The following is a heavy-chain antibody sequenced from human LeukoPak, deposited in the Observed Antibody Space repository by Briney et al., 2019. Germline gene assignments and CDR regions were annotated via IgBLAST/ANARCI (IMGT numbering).Heavy chain of an antibody. V-gene: IGHV1-69*13. Sequence: GASVKVSCKASGGTFSSYAISWVRQAPGQGLEWKGGIIPIFGTANYAQKFQGRVTITADESTSTAYMELSSLRSEDTAVYYCAREAPTVTTLIFDYWGQGTLVTVSS. CDR1: GGTFSSYA. CDR3: AREAPTVTTLIFDY. D-gene: IGHD4-17*01. J-gene: IGHJ4*02. CDR2: IIPIFGTA.